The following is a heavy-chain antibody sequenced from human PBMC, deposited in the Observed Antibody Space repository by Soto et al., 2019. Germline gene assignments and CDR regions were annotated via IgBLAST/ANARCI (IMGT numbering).Heavy chain of an antibody. D-gene: IGHD2-21*01. Sequence: SETLSLTCVVSGASISTSYWSWVRQPAGKRLQWIGRIFADGNTNSSPSLKGRVSMAIDKSQNQISLQLASVTAADTAPYYCVRDIIVDLDYWGQGAQVTVSS. V-gene: IGHV4-4*07. CDR2: IFADGNT. CDR1: GASISTSY. CDR3: VRDIIVDLDY. J-gene: IGHJ4*02.